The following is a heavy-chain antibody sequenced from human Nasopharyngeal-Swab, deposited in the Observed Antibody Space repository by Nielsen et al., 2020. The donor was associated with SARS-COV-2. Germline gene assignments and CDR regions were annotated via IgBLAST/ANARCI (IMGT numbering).Heavy chain of an antibody. CDR1: GFTFSSYA. Sequence: GESLKISCAASGFTFSSYAMSWVRQAPGKGLEWVSAISGSGGSTYYADSEKGRFTISRDNSKNTLYLQMNSLRAEDTAVYYCAKDLGRFGYWGQGTLVTVSS. D-gene: IGHD7-27*01. CDR3: AKDLGRFGY. J-gene: IGHJ4*02. V-gene: IGHV3-23*01. CDR2: ISGSGGST.